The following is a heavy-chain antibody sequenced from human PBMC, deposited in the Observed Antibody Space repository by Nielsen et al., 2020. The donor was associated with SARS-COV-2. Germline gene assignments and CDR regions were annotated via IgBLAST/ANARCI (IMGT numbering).Heavy chain of an antibody. D-gene: IGHD6-13*01. Sequence: GESLKISCAASGFTFSSYGMHWVRQAPGKGLEWVAVIWYDGSNKYYADSVKGRFTISRDNSKNTLYLQMNSLRAEDTAVYYCAKGNRIAAAGNYYYYGMDVWGQGTTVTVSS. J-gene: IGHJ6*02. V-gene: IGHV3-33*06. CDR2: IWYDGSNK. CDR3: AKGNRIAAAGNYYYYGMDV. CDR1: GFTFSSYG.